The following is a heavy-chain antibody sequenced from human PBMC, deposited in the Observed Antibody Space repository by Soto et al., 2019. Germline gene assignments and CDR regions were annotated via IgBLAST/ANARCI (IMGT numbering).Heavy chain of an antibody. D-gene: IGHD2-8*01. CDR1: GYTFTDFA. V-gene: IGHV1-3*01. Sequence: ASVKVSGKTSGYTFTDFAIHWVRQTPGLSLEWMGWINAGIGNMRYSQKFQGRVSLTRDTSTSTVFMELRRLTPEDTAVYYCARPTCTTPDCLRPYDLYGLDVWGHGTTVTVSS. J-gene: IGHJ6*02. CDR2: INAGIGNM. CDR3: ARPTCTTPDCLRPYDLYGLDV.